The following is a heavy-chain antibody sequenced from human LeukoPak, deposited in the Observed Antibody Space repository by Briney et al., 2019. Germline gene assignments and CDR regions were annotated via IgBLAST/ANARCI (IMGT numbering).Heavy chain of an antibody. CDR1: GYTFTSYD. J-gene: IGHJ6*03. CDR2: MNPNSGNT. CDR3: ARAYYYYYYMDV. Sequence: ASVKASCKASGYTFTSYDINWVRQATGQGLEWMGWMNPNSGNTGYAQKFQGRVTITRNTSISTAYMELSSLRSEDTAVYYCARAYYYYYYMDVWGKGTTVTVSS. V-gene: IGHV1-8*03.